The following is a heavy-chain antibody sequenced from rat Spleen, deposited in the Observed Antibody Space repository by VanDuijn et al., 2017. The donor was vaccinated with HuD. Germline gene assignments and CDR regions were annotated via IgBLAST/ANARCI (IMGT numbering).Heavy chain of an antibody. V-gene: IGHV3-1*01. J-gene: IGHJ2*01. CDR3: ARYRDSYGPVGIFDY. CDR2: ISYSGST. D-gene: IGHD1-12*01. CDR1: GYSITSNF. Sequence: EVQLQESGPALVKPSQSLSLTCSVTGYSITSNFWGWIRKFPGDKMEWMGYISYSGSTGFNPSLKSRISITRDTSKNQFFLQLKSVTTKETATYPWARYRDSYGPVGIFDYWGQGVMVTVSS.